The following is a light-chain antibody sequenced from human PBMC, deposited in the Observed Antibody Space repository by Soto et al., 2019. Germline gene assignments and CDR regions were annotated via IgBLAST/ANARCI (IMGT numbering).Light chain of an antibody. J-gene: IGKJ1*01. CDR3: QKYDSANQT. V-gene: IGKV1-27*01. CDR2: AAS. CDR1: QGIIDY. Sequence: DIQMTQSPSSLSASVGDTVTITCRASQGIIDYLAWYQQRPGKVPKILIYAASTLQTGVPSRFSGSGAGTDFTLTISSLQPEDVATYYCQKYDSANQTFGQGTKVEIK.